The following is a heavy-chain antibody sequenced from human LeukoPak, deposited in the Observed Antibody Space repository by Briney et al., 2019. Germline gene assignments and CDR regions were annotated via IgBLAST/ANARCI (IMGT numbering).Heavy chain of an antibody. Sequence: SVKVSCKASGGTFSSYAISWVRQAPGQGLEWMGGIIPIFGTANYAQKFQGRVTITADESTSTAYMELSSLRSEDTAVYYCARCGIVGAPPNYYYYYGMDVWGQGTTVTVSS. V-gene: IGHV1-69*13. CDR3: ARCGIVGAPPNYYYYYGMDV. J-gene: IGHJ6*02. D-gene: IGHD1-26*01. CDR2: IIPIFGTA. CDR1: GGTFSSYA.